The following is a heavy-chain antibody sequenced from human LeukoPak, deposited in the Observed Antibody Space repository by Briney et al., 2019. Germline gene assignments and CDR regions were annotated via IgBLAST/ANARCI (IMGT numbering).Heavy chain of an antibody. CDR3: ATLGYCTGGDCYQDDF. J-gene: IGHJ4*02. CDR1: GAXFRSYY. V-gene: IGHV4-59*01. CDR2: IFSRGGT. Sequence: SETLSLTCTVSGAXFRSYYWNWIRQPPGKGLEWIGYIFSRGGTSYNPSPKSRATILIDTSKNQFSLSLTSVTAADTAVYYCATLGYCTGGDCYQDDFWGQGTLVTVSS. D-gene: IGHD2-8*02.